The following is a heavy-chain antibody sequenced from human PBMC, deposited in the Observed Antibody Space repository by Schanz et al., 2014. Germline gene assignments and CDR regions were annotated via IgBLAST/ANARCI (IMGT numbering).Heavy chain of an antibody. Sequence: EVQLVESGGGLVQPGGSLRLSCAASGFAFDTNWMSWVRQAPGKGLEWVANIKQDGSAKNYVDSVKGRFTISRDNPKNSLCLQMNSLRAEDTAVYYCAKSRRKQQLRFYYYYAMDVWGQGTTVTVSS. CDR2: IKQDGSAK. V-gene: IGHV3-7*03. D-gene: IGHD6-13*01. CDR3: AKSRRKQQLRFYYYYAMDV. CDR1: GFAFDTNW. J-gene: IGHJ6*02.